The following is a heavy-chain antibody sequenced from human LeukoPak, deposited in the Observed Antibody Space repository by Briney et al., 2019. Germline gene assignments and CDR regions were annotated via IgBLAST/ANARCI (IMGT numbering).Heavy chain of an antibody. Sequence: PSETLSLTCTVSGGSISTYYWSCIRQPPGKGLEWIGYIYYSGNTNYNPSPKSRITISVATSKNQFSLKLSSVTASDTAVYYCARHQGPRDGYNYGRAFDIWGQGTMVTVSS. D-gene: IGHD5-24*01. CDR1: GGSISTYY. J-gene: IGHJ3*02. CDR2: IYYSGNT. CDR3: ARHQGPRDGYNYGRAFDI. V-gene: IGHV4-59*08.